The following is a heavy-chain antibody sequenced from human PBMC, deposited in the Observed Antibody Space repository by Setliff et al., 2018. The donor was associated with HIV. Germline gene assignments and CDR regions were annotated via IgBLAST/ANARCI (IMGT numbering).Heavy chain of an antibody. Sequence: ASVKVSCKASGYTFINHAMHWVRQAPGQRLEWMGWINGDNGNTKYSEKFQGRISITRDTSASTAYMELKNLGSEDTAVYFCARGPGAFGGTSVQNFDYWGQGTLVTVSS. CDR3: ARGPGAFGGTSVQNFDY. V-gene: IGHV1-3*01. CDR2: INGDNGNT. D-gene: IGHD3-16*01. CDR1: GYTFINHA. J-gene: IGHJ4*02.